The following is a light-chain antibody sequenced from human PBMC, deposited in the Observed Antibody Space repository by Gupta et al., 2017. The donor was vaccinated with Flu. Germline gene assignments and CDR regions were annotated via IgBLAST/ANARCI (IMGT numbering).Light chain of an antibody. CDR2: VAS. V-gene: IGKV3-11*01. Sequence: EVVLTQFPTTLSSSAGERVTISCRASQGVGSALAWFQQKPGQAPRLLIYVASNRATGVPARFSGSGSGTTFTLTISSLEPEDFAVYYCRQGDNWPRTFGQGTKVEIK. CDR1: QGVGSA. J-gene: IGKJ1*01. CDR3: RQGDNWPRT.